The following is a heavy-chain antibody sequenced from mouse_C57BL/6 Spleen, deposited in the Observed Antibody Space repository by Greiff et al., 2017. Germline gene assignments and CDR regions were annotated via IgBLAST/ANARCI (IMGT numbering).Heavy chain of an antibody. V-gene: IGHV1-15*01. CDR1: GYTFTDYA. Sequence: QVQLQQSGAELVRPGASVTLSCKASGYTFTDYAMHWVKQTPVHGLEWIGAIDPETGGTAYNQKFKGKAILTADKSSSTAYMELRSLTSEDSGVYYCTRDYDGSRFAYWGQGTLVTVSA. CDR3: TRDYDGSRFAY. J-gene: IGHJ3*01. D-gene: IGHD1-1*01. CDR2: IDPETGGT.